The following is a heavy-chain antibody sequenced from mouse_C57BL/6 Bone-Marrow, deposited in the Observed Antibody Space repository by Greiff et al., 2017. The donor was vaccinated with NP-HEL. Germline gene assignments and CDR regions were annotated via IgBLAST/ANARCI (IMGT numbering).Heavy chain of an antibody. CDR3: ARSYYDYDGSIYWYFDV. D-gene: IGHD2-4*01. V-gene: IGHV1-80*01. Sequence: QVQLQQSGAELVRPGTSVKMSCKASGYAFSSYWMNWVKQRPGKGLEWIGQLYPGDGDTNYNGKFKGKATLTADKSSSTAYMQLSSLTSEDSAVYFCARSYYDYDGSIYWYFDVWGTGTTVTVSS. CDR2: LYPGDGDT. J-gene: IGHJ1*03. CDR1: GYAFSSYW.